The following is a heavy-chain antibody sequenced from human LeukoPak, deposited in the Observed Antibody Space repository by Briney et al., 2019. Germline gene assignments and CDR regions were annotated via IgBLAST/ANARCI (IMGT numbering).Heavy chain of an antibody. CDR1: GVSTNTYY. V-gene: IGHV4-4*09. J-gene: IGHJ4*02. CDR2: IYNGGNT. D-gene: IGHD1-26*01. Sequence: SETLSLTCTVSGVSTNTYYASWIRQAPGKGLEFIGFIYNGGNTNYNPSLKSRATISVDTSNNQFSLRLTSVTAADTAMYYCAAGPWELDFWGQGALVTVSS. CDR3: AAGPWELDF.